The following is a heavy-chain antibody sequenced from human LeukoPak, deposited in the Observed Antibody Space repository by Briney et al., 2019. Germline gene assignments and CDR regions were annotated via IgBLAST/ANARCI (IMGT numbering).Heavy chain of an antibody. V-gene: IGHV4-38-2*02. Sequence: PSETLSLTCGLSGYSISSGYQWAWIRQSPGKGLEGSGRIYHSGSAHYNPSLKSRVTISVETSKNQFSLNMHSVTAADTAVYYCARDPRWLTPDCTSTSCYENYCDPWGERTLVSVSS. D-gene: IGHD2-2*01. CDR2: IYHSGSA. CDR1: GYSISSGYQ. CDR3: ARDPRWLTPDCTSTSCYENYCDP. J-gene: IGHJ5*02.